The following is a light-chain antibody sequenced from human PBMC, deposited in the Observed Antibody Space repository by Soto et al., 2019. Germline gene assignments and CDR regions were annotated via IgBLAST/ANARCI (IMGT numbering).Light chain of an antibody. CDR3: QQANSLPHT. Sequence: DIQMTQSPSSVSASVGDRVIITCRASQDLSRWLAWYQQQAGKAPQLLIYATSTLQSGVPSRFSGIGSGTEFTLAIRSLQHEDFATYYCQQANSLPHTLGGGTRVEIK. CDR1: QDLSRW. V-gene: IGKV1-12*01. CDR2: ATS. J-gene: IGKJ4*01.